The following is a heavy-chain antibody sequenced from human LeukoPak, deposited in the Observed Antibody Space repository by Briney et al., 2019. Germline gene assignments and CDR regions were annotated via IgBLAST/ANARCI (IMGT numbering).Heavy chain of an antibody. V-gene: IGHV1-2*04. Sequence: ASVKVSCKASGYTFTAYYLHWVRQAPGQGLEWMGWINPNSGGTNYAQKFKGWVTLTGDTSINTTYMELSRLASDVTAVYFCARGTPGSYLGYWGQGTLVTVSS. CDR3: ARGTPGSYLGY. CDR2: INPNSGGT. J-gene: IGHJ4*02. CDR1: GYTFTAYY. D-gene: IGHD3-16*02.